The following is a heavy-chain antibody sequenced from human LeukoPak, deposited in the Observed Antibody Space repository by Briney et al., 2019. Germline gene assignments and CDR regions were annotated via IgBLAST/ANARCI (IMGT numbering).Heavy chain of an antibody. CDR1: GFTFSKDD. CDR3: TKEFCGSRAAYAGGSYYDF. CDR2: IGVTGDT. J-gene: IGHJ2*01. D-gene: IGHD2-15*01. Sequence: PGGSLRLSCAASGFTFSKDDFHWVRQAPGKGLEWVAAIGVTGDTYYADSVKGRFTISREDAANSLYLQMRSLGAGDTALYYCTKEFCGSRAAYAGGSYYDFWGRGALVTVSS. V-gene: IGHV3-13*01.